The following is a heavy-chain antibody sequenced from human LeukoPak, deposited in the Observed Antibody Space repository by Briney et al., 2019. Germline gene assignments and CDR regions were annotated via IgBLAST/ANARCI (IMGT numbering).Heavy chain of an antibody. V-gene: IGHV3-7*01. Sequence: GRSLRLSCAASGFSFSTYAMHWARQAPGKGLEWVANIKQDGSEKYYVDSVKGRFTISRDNAKNSLYLQMNSLRAEDTAVYYCAREEYGDHPWWGQGTLVTVSS. CDR1: GFSFSTYA. D-gene: IGHD4-17*01. J-gene: IGHJ4*02. CDR3: AREEYGDHPW. CDR2: IKQDGSEK.